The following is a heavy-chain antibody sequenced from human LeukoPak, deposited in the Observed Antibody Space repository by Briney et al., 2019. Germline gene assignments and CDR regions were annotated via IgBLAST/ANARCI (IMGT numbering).Heavy chain of an antibody. D-gene: IGHD6-19*01. V-gene: IGHV3-21*01. CDR2: ISSSSSYI. CDR1: GFTFSSYS. CDR3: ARGSSSGWYFDL. J-gene: IGHJ2*01. Sequence: GGSLRLSCAASGFTFSSYSMNWVCQAPGKGLEWVSSISSSSSYIYYADSVKGRFTISRDNAKNSLYLQMNSLRAEDTAVYYCARGSSSGWYFDLWGRGTLVTVSS.